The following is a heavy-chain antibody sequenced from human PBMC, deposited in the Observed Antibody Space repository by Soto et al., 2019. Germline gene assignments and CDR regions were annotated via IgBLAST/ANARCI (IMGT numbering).Heavy chain of an antibody. CDR3: AKDLPGGLLMTGFDP. D-gene: IGHD1-26*01. J-gene: IGHJ5*02. CDR2: ISGSGSST. CDR1: GFTISSYA. V-gene: IGHV3-23*01. Sequence: VPLLESGGGLVQPGGSLRLSSAASGFTISSYAMIRVRPAPRKGLVWVSVISGSGSSTYYVDSVKGRFTISTDNAKHTLYLPMSSLRVEDTALYYCAKDLPGGLLMTGFDPWGQGTLVTVSS.